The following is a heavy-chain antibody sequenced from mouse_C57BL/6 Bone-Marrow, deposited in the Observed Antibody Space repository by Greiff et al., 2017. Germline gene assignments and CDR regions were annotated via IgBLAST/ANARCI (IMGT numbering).Heavy chain of an antibody. Sequence: QVQLQQPGAELVKPGASVKLSCKASGYTFTSYWMHWVKQRPGQGLEWIGMIHPNSGSTNYNEKFKSKATLTVDKSSSTAYMQLSSLTSEDSAVYYCARERGVQLDFDYWGQGTTLTVSS. CDR2: IHPNSGST. J-gene: IGHJ2*01. D-gene: IGHD5-1*01. CDR3: ARERGVQLDFDY. V-gene: IGHV1-64*01. CDR1: GYTFTSYW.